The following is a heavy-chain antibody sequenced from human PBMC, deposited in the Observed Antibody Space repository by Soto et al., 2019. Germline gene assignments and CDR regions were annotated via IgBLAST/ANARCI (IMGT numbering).Heavy chain of an antibody. D-gene: IGHD6-19*01. Sequence: QVQLQESGPGLVKASETLSLTCTVSGGSMRDYYWSWIRQTPEKGLEWIGYIYSSGTTNYNPSLKSRVTMSVDASKTQFSLKLNSATAADTAVYYCAKHAYSSRHFDYWGQGTLVTVSS. CDR1: GGSMRDYY. V-gene: IGHV4-59*01. J-gene: IGHJ4*02. CDR2: IYSSGTT. CDR3: AKHAYSSRHFDY.